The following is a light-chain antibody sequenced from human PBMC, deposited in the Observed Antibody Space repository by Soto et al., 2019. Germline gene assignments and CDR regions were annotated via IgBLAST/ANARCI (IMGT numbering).Light chain of an antibody. CDR3: QQLNSYPPA. J-gene: IGKJ5*01. CDR1: QGISSY. Sequence: DIQLTQSPSFLSASVGDRVTITCRASQGISSYLAWYQQKPGKAPKLLIYAASTLQSGVPSRSSGSGSGTEFTLTISSLQPEDFATYYCQQLNSYPPAFGQGTRLEI. V-gene: IGKV1-9*01. CDR2: AAS.